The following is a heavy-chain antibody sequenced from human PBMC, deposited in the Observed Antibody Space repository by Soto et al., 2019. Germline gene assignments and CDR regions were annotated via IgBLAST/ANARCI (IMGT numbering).Heavy chain of an antibody. CDR3: ARARLDGAALDY. Sequence: QVQLVESGGGVVQPGRSLRLSCAASGFTFSSYAMHWVRQAPGKGLEWVAVMSYDGSNKYYADSVKGRFTISRDNSKNTLYLQMNSLRAEDTAVYYCARARLDGAALDYWGQGTLVTVPS. CDR2: MSYDGSNK. D-gene: IGHD3-16*01. CDR1: GFTFSSYA. J-gene: IGHJ4*02. V-gene: IGHV3-30-3*01.